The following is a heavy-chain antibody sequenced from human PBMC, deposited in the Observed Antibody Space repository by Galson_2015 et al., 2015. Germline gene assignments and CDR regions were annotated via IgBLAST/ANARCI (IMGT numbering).Heavy chain of an antibody. J-gene: IGHJ3*02. CDR1: GGSVSSGSYY. CDR2: IYYSGST. CDR3: ARDRQGKDDAFDI. V-gene: IGHV4-61*01. Sequence: SETLSLTCTVSGGSVSSGSYYWSWIRQPPGKGLEWIGYIYYSGSTNYNPSLKSRVTISVDTSKNQFSLKLSSVTAADTAVYYCARDRQGKDDAFDIWGQGTLVTV.